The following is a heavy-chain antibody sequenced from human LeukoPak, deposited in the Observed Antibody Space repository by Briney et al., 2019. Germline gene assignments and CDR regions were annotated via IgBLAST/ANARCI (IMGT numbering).Heavy chain of an antibody. CDR1: VSTYG. CDR3: SNLYSTNY. V-gene: IGHV3-23*01. CDR2: ISGSGAGT. Sequence: GESLRLSCAASVSTYGMSWVRQAPGMGLEWVSSISGSGAGTYYADSVRGRFTISRDNSKNTLYLQMNSLRAEDTAVYYCSNLYSTNYWGQGTLVTVSS. J-gene: IGHJ4*02. D-gene: IGHD6-13*01.